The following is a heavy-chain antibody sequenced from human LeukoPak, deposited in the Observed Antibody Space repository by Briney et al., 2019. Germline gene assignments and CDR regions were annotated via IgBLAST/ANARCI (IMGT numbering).Heavy chain of an antibody. J-gene: IGHJ4*02. CDR3: ARVGGYYGSGSYYSSYFDY. Sequence: SGTLSLTCAVSGGSISSSNWWSWVRQPPGKGLEWIGEIYHSGSTNYNPSLKSRVTISVDKSKNQFSLKLSSVTAADTAVYYCARVGGYYGSGSYYSSYFDYWGQGTLVTVSS. V-gene: IGHV4-4*02. D-gene: IGHD3-10*01. CDR2: IYHSGST. CDR1: GGSISSSNW.